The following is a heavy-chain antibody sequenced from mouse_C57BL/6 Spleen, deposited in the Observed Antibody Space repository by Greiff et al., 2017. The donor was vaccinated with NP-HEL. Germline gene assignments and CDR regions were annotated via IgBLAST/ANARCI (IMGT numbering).Heavy chain of an antibody. V-gene: IGHV1-54*01. CDR3: AGTMVTTRTWFAY. CDR1: GYAFTNYL. J-gene: IGHJ3*01. Sequence: QVQLKQSGAELVRPGTSVKVSCKASGYAFTNYLIEWVKQRPGQGLEWIGVINPGSGGTNYNEKFKGKATLTADKSSSTAYMQLSSLTSEDSAVYFCAGTMVTTRTWFAYWGQGTLVTVSA. D-gene: IGHD2-2*01. CDR2: INPGSGGT.